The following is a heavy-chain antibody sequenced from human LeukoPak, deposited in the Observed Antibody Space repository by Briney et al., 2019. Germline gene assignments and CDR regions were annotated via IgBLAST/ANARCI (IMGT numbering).Heavy chain of an antibody. CDR2: MNPNSGNT. CDR3: ARGLKGYCSSTSCYPDY. V-gene: IGHV1-8*03. Sequence: ASVKVSCKASGYTFTSYDINWVRQATGQGLEWMGWMNPNSGNTGYAQKFQGRVTITRNTSISTAYMELSSLRSEDTAVYYCARGLKGYCSSTSCYPDYWGQGTLVTVSS. J-gene: IGHJ4*02. D-gene: IGHD2-2*01. CDR1: GYTFTSYD.